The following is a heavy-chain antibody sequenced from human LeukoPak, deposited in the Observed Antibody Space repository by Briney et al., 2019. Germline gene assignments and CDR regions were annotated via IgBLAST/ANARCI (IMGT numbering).Heavy chain of an antibody. CDR3: ARDQGGALDF. J-gene: IGHJ4*02. V-gene: IGHV3-7*01. D-gene: IGHD3-16*01. CDR2: MKQDGSAK. CDR1: GFNFSSYW. Sequence: PGGSLRLSCAVSGFNFSSYWMAWVRQAPGKGLEWVANMKQDGSAKHYADSVKGRFTISRDNAKNSLYLQMNSLRAEDTAVYYCARDQGGALDFWGLGSLVTVSS.